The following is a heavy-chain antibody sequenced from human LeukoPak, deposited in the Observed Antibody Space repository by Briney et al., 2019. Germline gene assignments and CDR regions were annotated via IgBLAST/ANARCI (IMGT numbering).Heavy chain of an antibody. V-gene: IGHV3-30*18. D-gene: IGHD3-10*01. CDR1: GFTFSSYA. CDR2: ISYDGSNK. CDR3: AKPLYFGESLNWFDP. Sequence: GGSLRLSCAASGFTFSSYAMSWVRQAPGKGLEWVAVISYDGSNKHYADSVNGRFTISRDNSKNTLYLQMNSLRVEDSAVYYCAKPLYFGESLNWFDPWGQGTLVTVSS. J-gene: IGHJ5*02.